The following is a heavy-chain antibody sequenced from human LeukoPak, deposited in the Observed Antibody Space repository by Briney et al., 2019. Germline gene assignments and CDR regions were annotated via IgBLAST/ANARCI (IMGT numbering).Heavy chain of an antibody. J-gene: IGHJ4*02. CDR1: EYTFTGYY. CDR3: ARDRAYSYGPFDY. CDR2: INPNSGGT. Sequence: ASVKVSCKASEYTFTGYYIHWVRQAPGQGLEWMGWINPNSGGTNYAQKFQGRVTMTRETSISTAYMELSRLRSDDTAVYYCARDRAYSYGPFDYWGQGTLATVSS. V-gene: IGHV1-2*02. D-gene: IGHD5-18*01.